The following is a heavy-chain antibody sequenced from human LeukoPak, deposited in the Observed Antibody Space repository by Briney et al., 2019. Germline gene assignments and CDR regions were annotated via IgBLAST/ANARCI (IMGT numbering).Heavy chain of an antibody. Sequence: SVKVSCKASGGTFSSYAISWVRQAPGQGLEWMGGSIPIFGTANYAQKFQGRVTITADESTSTAYMELSSLRSEDTAVYYCARDLWFRELYGVNWFDPWGQGTLVTVSS. D-gene: IGHD3-10*01. CDR1: GGTFSSYA. CDR2: SIPIFGTA. J-gene: IGHJ5*02. CDR3: ARDLWFRELYGVNWFDP. V-gene: IGHV1-69*13.